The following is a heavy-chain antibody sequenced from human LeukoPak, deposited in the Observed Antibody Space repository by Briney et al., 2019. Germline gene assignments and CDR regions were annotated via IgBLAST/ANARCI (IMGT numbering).Heavy chain of an antibody. D-gene: IGHD5-18*01. J-gene: IGHJ4*02. CDR2: IYTSGST. V-gene: IGHV4-61*02. CDR1: GGSISSGSYY. Sequence: SQTLSLTCTVSGGSISSGSYYWSWIRQPAGKGLEWIGRIYTSGSTNYNPSLKSRVTISVDTSKNQFSLKLSSVTAADTAVYYCARVAEYSYGYPLDYWGQGTLVTVSS. CDR3: ARVAEYSYGYPLDY.